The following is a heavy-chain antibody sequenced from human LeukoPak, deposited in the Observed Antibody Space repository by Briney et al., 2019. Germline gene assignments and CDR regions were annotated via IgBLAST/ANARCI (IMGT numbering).Heavy chain of an antibody. D-gene: IGHD2-15*01. Sequence: PGRSLRLSCAASGFTFSSYGMHWVRQAPGKGLEWVAVISYDGSNKYYADSVKGRFTISRDNSKNTLYLQMNSLRAEDTAVYYCARDFPVISGPEWWYALYGIDYWGQGTLVTVSS. CDR1: GFTFSSYG. V-gene: IGHV3-30*03. CDR2: ISYDGSNK. J-gene: IGHJ4*02. CDR3: ARDFPVISGPEWWYALYGIDY.